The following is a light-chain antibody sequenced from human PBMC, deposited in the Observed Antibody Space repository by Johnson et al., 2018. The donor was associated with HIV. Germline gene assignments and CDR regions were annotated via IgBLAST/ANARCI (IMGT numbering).Light chain of an antibody. V-gene: IGLV1-51*01. Sequence: QSVLTQPPSVSAAPGQKVTISCSGTSSNIGNHYVSWYQLLPGTAPKLLIYDNNQRPSGIPDRFSGSKSGTSATLGITGLQTGDEADYYCGTWDSSLSVLYVFGTGTKVTVL. CDR2: DNN. J-gene: IGLJ1*01. CDR1: SSNIGNHY. CDR3: GTWDSSLSVLYV.